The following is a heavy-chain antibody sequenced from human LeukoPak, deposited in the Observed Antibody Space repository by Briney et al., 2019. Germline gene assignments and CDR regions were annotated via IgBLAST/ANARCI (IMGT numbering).Heavy chain of an antibody. Sequence: PGGSLRLSCAASGFTFSSYWMSWVRQAPGKGLEWVANIKEDGSEEYYVDSVKGRFAISRDNAKNSLYLQMNSLRAEDTAVYYCADGEGRPLNYWGRGILVTVSS. CDR2: IKEDGSEE. J-gene: IGHJ4*02. CDR3: ADGEGRPLNY. CDR1: GFTFSSYW. D-gene: IGHD3-3*01. V-gene: IGHV3-7*01.